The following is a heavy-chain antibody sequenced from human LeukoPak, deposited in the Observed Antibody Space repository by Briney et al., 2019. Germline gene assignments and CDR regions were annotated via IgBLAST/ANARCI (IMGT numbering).Heavy chain of an antibody. Sequence: SETLSLTCTVSGGSISSYYWSWIRQPPGKGLEWIGYMLYSGSTNYNPSLKSRLTISVDTSKNQFSLKLSSVTAADTAVYYCARRGGSGSGDYWGQGTLVTVSS. CDR1: GGSISSYY. J-gene: IGHJ4*02. V-gene: IGHV4-59*08. CDR2: MLYSGST. CDR3: ARRGGSGSGDY. D-gene: IGHD3-10*01.